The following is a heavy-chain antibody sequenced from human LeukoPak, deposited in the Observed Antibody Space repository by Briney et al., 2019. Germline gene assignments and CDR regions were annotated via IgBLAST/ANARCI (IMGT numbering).Heavy chain of an antibody. J-gene: IGHJ4*02. Sequence: GESLKISCKGSGYPFTSNWIAWVRQMPGKGLEWMGTIYPGDSDTRYGPSFQGQVTISVDKSISTAYLQWSSLKASDSAMYYCAREGTTGGYYDYWGQGTQVTVSS. CDR1: GYPFTSNW. CDR2: IYPGDSDT. D-gene: IGHD1-7*01. CDR3: AREGTTGGYYDY. V-gene: IGHV5-51*01.